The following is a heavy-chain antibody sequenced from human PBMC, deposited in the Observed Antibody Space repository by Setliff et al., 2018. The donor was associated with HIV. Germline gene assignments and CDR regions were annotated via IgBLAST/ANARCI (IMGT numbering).Heavy chain of an antibody. CDR3: ARRRSFIGGAVAGHFDY. Sequence: SETLSLTCDVYAGSLSGYYWSWIRQSPGKGLQWIGEINDSGNTNYNPSLKSRVTISVDTSKNHFSLSLKSVTAADTAVFYCARRRSFIGGAVAGHFDYWGQGTPVTVSS. CDR1: AGSLSGYY. CDR2: INDSGNT. V-gene: IGHV4-34*01. D-gene: IGHD6-19*01. J-gene: IGHJ4*02.